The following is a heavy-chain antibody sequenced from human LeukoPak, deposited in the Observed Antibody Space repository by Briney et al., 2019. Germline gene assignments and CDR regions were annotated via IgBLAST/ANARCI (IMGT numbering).Heavy chain of an antibody. CDR3: ATEGRSTTPGY. CDR1: GCTFSSYT. V-gene: IGHV3-21*01. D-gene: IGHD2-2*01. Sequence: PGGSLRLSCAASGCTFSSYTMIWVRQAPGKGLEWVSSISSGSNSIYYADSVKGRFTISRDNAKKPLYLQMNSPRADDTSVAYCATEGRSTTPGYWGQGTLVTVS. CDR2: ISSGSNSI. J-gene: IGHJ4*02.